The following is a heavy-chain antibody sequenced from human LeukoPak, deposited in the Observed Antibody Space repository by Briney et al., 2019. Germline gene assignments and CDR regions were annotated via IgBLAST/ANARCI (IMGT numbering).Heavy chain of an antibody. CDR3: ARDHARDGYNF. CDR1: GFTFSSYA. Sequence: GGSLRLSCAASGFTFSSYAMSWVRQAPGKGLEWVAFTRFDGSDKYYADSVKGRFTISRDNSKNTLYLQMNSLRVEDTAVYYCARDHARDGYNFWGQGTLVTVSS. J-gene: IGHJ4*02. CDR2: TRFDGSDK. D-gene: IGHD5-24*01. V-gene: IGHV3-30*02.